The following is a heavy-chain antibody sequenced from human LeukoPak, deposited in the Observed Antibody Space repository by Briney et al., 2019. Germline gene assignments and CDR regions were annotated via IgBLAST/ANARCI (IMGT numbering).Heavy chain of an antibody. CDR3: AKDQNGDYQIALFDY. D-gene: IGHD4-17*01. CDR1: GFTFSSYA. CDR2: ISGSGGST. J-gene: IGHJ4*02. V-gene: IGHV3-23*01. Sequence: GGSLRLSCAASGFTFSSYAMSWVRQAPGKGLEWASAISGSGGSTYYADSVKGRFTISRDNSKNTLYLQMNSLRAEDTAVYYCAKDQNGDYQIALFDYWGQGTLVTVSS.